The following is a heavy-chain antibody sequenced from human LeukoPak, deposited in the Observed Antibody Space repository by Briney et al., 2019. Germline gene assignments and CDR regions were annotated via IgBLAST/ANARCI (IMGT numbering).Heavy chain of an antibody. CDR2: IIPIFGTA. D-gene: IGHD3-3*01. V-gene: IGHV1-69*13. Sequence: SVKVSCKASGGTFSSYAISWVRQAPGQGLEWMGGIIPIFGTANYAQKFQGRVTITADESTSTAYMELSSLRSEDTAVYYWASRSTYYDFWSGYWPDYWGQGTLVTVSS. CDR3: ASRSTYYDFWSGYWPDY. CDR1: GGTFSSYA. J-gene: IGHJ4*02.